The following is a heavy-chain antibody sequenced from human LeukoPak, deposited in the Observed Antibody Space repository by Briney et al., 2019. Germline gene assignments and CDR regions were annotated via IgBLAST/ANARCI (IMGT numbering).Heavy chain of an antibody. D-gene: IGHD3-10*01. CDR3: ARNTTYYYGSGSSVRGNDAFDI. Sequence: GGSLRLSCAASGFTFSSYSMNWVCQAPGKGLEWVSSISSSSSYIYYADSVKGRFTISRDNAKNSLYLQMNSLRAEDTAVYYCARNTTYYYGSGSSVRGNDAFDIWGQGTMVTVSS. CDR1: GFTFSSYS. V-gene: IGHV3-21*01. J-gene: IGHJ3*02. CDR2: ISSSSSYI.